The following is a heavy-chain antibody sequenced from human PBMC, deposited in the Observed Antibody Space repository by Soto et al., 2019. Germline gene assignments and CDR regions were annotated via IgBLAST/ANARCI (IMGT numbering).Heavy chain of an antibody. D-gene: IGHD1-1*01. CDR3: ARDSGDTTLRQWGRSFHY. J-gene: IGHJ4*02. V-gene: IGHV1-46*01. CDR2: INPSGGGT. Sequence: QVQLVQSGAEVKKPGASVKVSCKASGFTFTNYYIHWVRQAPGQGLEWMGLINPSGGGTFYAQKFQGRVTMTRDTSTGTVYMDLSNLRSEDTAVYFCARDSGDTTLRQWGRSFHYWGQGSLVTVSS. CDR1: GFTFTNYY.